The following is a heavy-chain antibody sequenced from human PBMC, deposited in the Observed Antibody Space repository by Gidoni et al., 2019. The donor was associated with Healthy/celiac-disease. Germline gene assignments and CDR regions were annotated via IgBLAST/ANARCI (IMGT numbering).Heavy chain of an antibody. CDR3: ARRSGYYKNWFDP. D-gene: IGHD3-22*01. CDR2: ISGSGGST. Sequence: EVQLLESGGGLVQPGGSLRLSCAASGVTFSSYAMSWVRQAPGKGLEWVSAISGSGGSTYYADSVKGRFTISRDNSKNTLYLQMNSLRAEDTAVYYCARRSGYYKNWFDPWGQGTLVTVSS. CDR1: GVTFSSYA. V-gene: IGHV3-23*01. J-gene: IGHJ5*02.